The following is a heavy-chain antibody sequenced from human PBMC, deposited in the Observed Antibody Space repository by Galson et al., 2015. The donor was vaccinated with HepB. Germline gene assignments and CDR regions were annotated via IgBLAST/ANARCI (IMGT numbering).Heavy chain of an antibody. J-gene: IGHJ4*02. V-gene: IGHV3-74*01. Sequence: SLRLSCAVSGLTFSNTRIHWVRQAPGKGLLWVSRINNVGNYTRYADSVKGRFTISRDNAKNTVYLQMNRLRAEDTAYYYCVRGAGWGNLEYFDYWGRGALVTVSS. D-gene: IGHD3-10*01. CDR1: GLTFSNTR. CDR3: VRGAGWGNLEYFDY. CDR2: INNVGNYT.